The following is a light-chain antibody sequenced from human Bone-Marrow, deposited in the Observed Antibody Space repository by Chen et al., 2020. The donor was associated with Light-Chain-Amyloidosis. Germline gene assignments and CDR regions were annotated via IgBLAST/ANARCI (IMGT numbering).Light chain of an antibody. CDR3: SSYTITNTLV. CDR2: EVT. V-gene: IGLV2-14*01. Sequence: QSALTQPASVSGSPGQSITISCTGTSSDVGGDNHGSWYQQHPDKSPKLMIYEVTNRPSWVPDRFSASKSDNTASLTISGLQTEDEADYFCSSYTITNTLVFGSGTRVTVL. CDR1: SSDVGGDNH. J-gene: IGLJ1*01.